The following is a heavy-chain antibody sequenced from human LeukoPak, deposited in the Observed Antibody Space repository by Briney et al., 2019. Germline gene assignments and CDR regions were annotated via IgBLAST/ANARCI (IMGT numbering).Heavy chain of an antibody. CDR1: GGSINFYY. J-gene: IGHJ5*02. D-gene: IGHD1-14*01. CDR2: TFYSGNA. CDR3: AKGGPEASAGLSWFDP. Sequence: SETLPLTCTVSGGSINFYYWHWMRQPPGKGLEWIGHTFYSGNAKYNPSLKSRVTISVDRSKNQISLNLSSVTVADTAVYYCAKGGPEASAGLSWFDPWGQGTLVTVSS. V-gene: IGHV4-59*01.